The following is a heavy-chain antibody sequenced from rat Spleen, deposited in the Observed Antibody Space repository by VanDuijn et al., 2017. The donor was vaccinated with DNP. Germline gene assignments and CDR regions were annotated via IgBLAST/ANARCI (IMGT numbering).Heavy chain of an antibody. CDR3: ARQSPLYYYSPYWYFDF. J-gene: IGHJ1*01. Sequence: EVQLVESGGGLVQPGRSLKLSCAASGFTFSDYYMAWVRQAPKKGLEWVASISYEGSSTYYGDSVKGRFTISRDNAKSTLYLQMNSLRSEDTATYYCARQSPLYYYSPYWYFDFWGPGTMVTVSS. V-gene: IGHV5-22*01. CDR2: ISYEGSST. CDR1: GFTFSDYY. D-gene: IGHD1-1*01.